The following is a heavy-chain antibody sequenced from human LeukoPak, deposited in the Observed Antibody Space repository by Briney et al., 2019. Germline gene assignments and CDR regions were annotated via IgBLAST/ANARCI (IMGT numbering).Heavy chain of an antibody. V-gene: IGHV4-4*07. D-gene: IGHD5-12*01. J-gene: IGHJ4*02. CDR2: IYTSGST. Sequence: SETLSLTCTVSGGSVSGYYWSWIRQPAGKGLEWIGRIYTSGSTNYNPSLKSRVTMSVDTSKNQFSLKLSSVTAADTAVYYCARERYSGYDFDYWGQGTLVTVSS. CDR1: GGSVSGYY. CDR3: ARERYSGYDFDY.